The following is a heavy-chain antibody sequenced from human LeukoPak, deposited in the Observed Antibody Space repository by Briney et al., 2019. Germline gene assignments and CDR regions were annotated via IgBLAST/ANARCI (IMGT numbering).Heavy chain of an antibody. J-gene: IGHJ3*02. CDR2: ISSSGSTI. CDR1: GFTFSDYY. CDR3: ASYYDSSGYYPDAFDI. D-gene: IGHD3-22*01. Sequence: PGGSLRLSCAASGFTFSDYYMSWIRQAPGKGLEWVSYISSSGSTIYYADSVKGRFTISRDNAKNSLYLQMNSLRAEDTAVYYCASYYDSSGYYPDAFDIWGQGTMVTVSS. V-gene: IGHV3-11*01.